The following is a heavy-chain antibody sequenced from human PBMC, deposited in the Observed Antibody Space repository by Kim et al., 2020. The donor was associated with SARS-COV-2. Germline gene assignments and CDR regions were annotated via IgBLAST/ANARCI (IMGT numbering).Heavy chain of an antibody. J-gene: IGHJ4*02. V-gene: IGHV4-59*09. Sequence: STNYNPSLKSRVTISVDTSKNQFSLKLSSVTAADTAVYYCARGLRWLQLDWGQGTLVTVSS. CDR3: ARGLRWLQLD. CDR2: ST. D-gene: IGHD5-12*01.